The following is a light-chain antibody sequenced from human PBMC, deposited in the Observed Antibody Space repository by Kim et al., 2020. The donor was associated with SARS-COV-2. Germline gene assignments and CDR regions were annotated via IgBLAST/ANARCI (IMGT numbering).Light chain of an antibody. J-gene: IGLJ3*02. CDR1: SSNVGGGYD. V-gene: IGLV1-40*03. CDR2: VNS. Sequence: RATTSCSGGSSNVGGGYDVHWYQQLPGTAPKLLIYVNSNRPSGVPDRFSGSKSGASASLAITGLQAEDEADYYCQSYDSSLSAWVFGGGTQLTVL. CDR3: QSYDSSLSAWV.